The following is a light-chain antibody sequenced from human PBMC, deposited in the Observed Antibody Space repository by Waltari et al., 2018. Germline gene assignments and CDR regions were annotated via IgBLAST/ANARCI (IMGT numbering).Light chain of an antibody. Sequence: QSALTQPASVSGSPGQSITISCTGTSSDVGGYNYVSWYQHHPDKAPKLIISDVSNRPAGVSSRFSGAKSGNTASLTISGLQAEDEANYYCSTYSTTSTLVVLGGGTKLTVL. CDR3: STYSTTSTLVV. CDR1: SSDVGGYNY. V-gene: IGLV2-14*03. CDR2: DVS. J-gene: IGLJ2*01.